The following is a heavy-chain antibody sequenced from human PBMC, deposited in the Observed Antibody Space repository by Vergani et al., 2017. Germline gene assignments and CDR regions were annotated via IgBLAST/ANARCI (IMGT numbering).Heavy chain of an antibody. J-gene: IGHJ4*01. Sequence: EVQLVESGGGLVQPGGSLRLSCAASGFTFGAYWMSWVRQAPGKGLEWVSGISASGAPTYYADSVKGRVTISRDNSKNTLYLQMNSLRVEDTAVYYCARAYGRYDWFDYWGQRTLVTVSS. CDR1: GFTFGAYW. CDR2: ISASGAPT. CDR3: ARAYGRYDWFDY. D-gene: IGHD1-20*01. V-gene: IGHV3-23*04.